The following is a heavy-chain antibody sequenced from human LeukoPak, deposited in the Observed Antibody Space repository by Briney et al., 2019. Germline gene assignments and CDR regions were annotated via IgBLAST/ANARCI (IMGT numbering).Heavy chain of an antibody. V-gene: IGHV1-69*05. Sequence: ASVKVSCKASGGTFSSYAISWVRQAPGQGLEWMGGIIPIFGTANYAQKLQGRVTMTTDTSTRTAYMELRSLRSDDTAVYYCARAPGTVVTSYYYYGMDVWGQGTTVTVSS. CDR3: ARAPGTVVTSYYYYGMDV. J-gene: IGHJ6*02. D-gene: IGHD4-23*01. CDR2: IIPIFGTA. CDR1: GGTFSSYA.